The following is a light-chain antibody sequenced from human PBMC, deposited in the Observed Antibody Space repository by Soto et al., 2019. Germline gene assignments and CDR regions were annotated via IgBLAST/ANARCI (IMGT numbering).Light chain of an antibody. CDR2: RNE. J-gene: IGLJ2*01. CDR3: AAWDDGLTGVI. CDR1: SSNVGSNT. Sequence: QSVLAQPPSASGTPGQRVTISCSGSSSNVGSNTVDWYQHVAGTAPKLLIYRNEKRPSGVPARFSGSKSGTSASLAISGLQSDDEAEYFCAAWDDGLTGVIFGGGTKLTVL. V-gene: IGLV1-44*01.